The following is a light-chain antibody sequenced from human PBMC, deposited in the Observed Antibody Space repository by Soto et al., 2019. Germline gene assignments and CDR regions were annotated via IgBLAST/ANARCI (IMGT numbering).Light chain of an antibody. Sequence: SYELSQPTSVTVAPGQTATITCAGNNIGSRSVHWFQQKPGQAPLLVVYDDGDRPSGIPERFSGSNSGNTATLTISRGEAGDEADYYCQVWDSISDHVVFGGGTKLTVL. V-gene: IGLV3-21*02. CDR2: DDG. J-gene: IGLJ3*02. CDR3: QVWDSISDHVV. CDR1: NIGSRS.